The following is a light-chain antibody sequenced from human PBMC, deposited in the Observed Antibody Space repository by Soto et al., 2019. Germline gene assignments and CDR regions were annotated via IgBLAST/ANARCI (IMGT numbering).Light chain of an antibody. CDR3: QQRHNWPIT. V-gene: IGKV3D-20*02. Sequence: PGERATLSCRASQSVGSTYLAWYQQKPGQAPRLLIYGASTRATGIPDRFSGSGSGTDFTLTISSLEPADFGVYYCQQRHNWPITFGQGTRLEIK. CDR1: QSVGSTY. CDR2: GAS. J-gene: IGKJ5*01.